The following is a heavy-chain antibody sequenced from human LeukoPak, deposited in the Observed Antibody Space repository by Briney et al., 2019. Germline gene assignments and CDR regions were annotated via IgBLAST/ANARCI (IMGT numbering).Heavy chain of an antibody. Sequence: SETLSLTCAVYGGSFSGYYSFSGYYWSWIRQPPGKGLEWIGEINHSGSTNYNPSLKSRVTISVDTSKNQFSLKLNSVTAADTAVYFCARGRWEVRFDYGSQGTLVTVSS. D-gene: IGHD1-26*01. J-gene: IGHJ4*02. V-gene: IGHV4-34*01. CDR2: INHSGST. CDR1: GGSFSGYYSFSGYY. CDR3: ARGRWEVRFDY.